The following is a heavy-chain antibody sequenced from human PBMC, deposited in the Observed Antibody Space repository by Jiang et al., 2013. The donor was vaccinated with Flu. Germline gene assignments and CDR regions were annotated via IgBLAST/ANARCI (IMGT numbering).Heavy chain of an antibody. V-gene: IGHV3-30*18. Sequence: RSLRLSCAASGFTFSSYGMHWVRQAPGKGLEWVAVISYDGSNKYYADSVKGRFTISRDNSKNTLYLQMNSLRAEDTAVYYCAKDAGGIAARRLRYYFDYWGQGTLVTVSS. D-gene: IGHD6-6*01. CDR2: ISYDGSNK. J-gene: IGHJ4*02. CDR1: GFTFSSYG. CDR3: AKDAGGIAARRLRYYFDY.